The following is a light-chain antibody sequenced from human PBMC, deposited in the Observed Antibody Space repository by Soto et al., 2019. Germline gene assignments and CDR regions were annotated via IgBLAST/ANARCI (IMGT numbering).Light chain of an antibody. J-gene: IGKJ1*01. Sequence: EIVLTQSPATLSVSPGERATLSCRASQTVRSNYLAWYRQSPGQPPRLLIYDASTRAPGIPDRFSGSGSGTDFTLTIRRLEPEDSAVYYCQQYGSSATFGQGTKVDIK. CDR3: QQYGSSAT. V-gene: IGKV3-20*01. CDR2: DAS. CDR1: QTVRSNY.